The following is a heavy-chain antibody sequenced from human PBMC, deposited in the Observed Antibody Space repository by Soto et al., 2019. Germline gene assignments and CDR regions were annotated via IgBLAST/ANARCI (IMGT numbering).Heavy chain of an antibody. CDR1: GFTFSSYW. CDR3: ARGIKYCSGGSCQNWFDP. V-gene: IGHV3-74*01. J-gene: IGHJ5*02. D-gene: IGHD2-15*01. CDR2: INSDGSST. Sequence: EVQLVESGGGLVQPGGSLRLSCAASGFTFSSYWMHWVRQAPGKGLVWVSRINSDGSSTSYADSVKGRFTISRDNAKNTLYLKMNSLRAEDTAVYYCARGIKYCSGGSCQNWFDPCGQGTLVTVSS.